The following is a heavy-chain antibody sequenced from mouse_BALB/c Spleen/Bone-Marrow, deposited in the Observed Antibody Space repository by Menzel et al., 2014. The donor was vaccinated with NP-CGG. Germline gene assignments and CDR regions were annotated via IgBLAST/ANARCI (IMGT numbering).Heavy chain of an antibody. CDR1: GFTFSSFG. CDR3: ARGDLLRGFAY. Sequence: EVKLMESGGGLVQPGGSRKLSCAASGFTFSSFGMHWVRQAPEKGREWVAYISSGSSTIYYADTVKGRFTISRDNPKNTLFLQMTSLRSEDTAMYYCARGDLLRGFAYWGQGTLVTVSA. D-gene: IGHD1-1*01. J-gene: IGHJ3*01. V-gene: IGHV5-17*02. CDR2: ISSGSSTI.